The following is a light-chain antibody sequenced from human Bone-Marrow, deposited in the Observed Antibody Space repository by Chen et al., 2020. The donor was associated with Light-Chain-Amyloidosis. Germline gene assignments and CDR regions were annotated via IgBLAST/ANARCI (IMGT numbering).Light chain of an antibody. CDR2: DVS. Sequence: QSALTQPRSVSGSPGQSVTISCTGTSRYVGGYDSVSWYQQYPGKAPKLMIYDVSKRPSGFPGRFSASKSGNTASLTISGLQAEDEADYYCCSYAGIYWVFGGGTKLTVL. CDR3: CSYAGIYWV. J-gene: IGLJ3*02. CDR1: SRYVGGYDS. V-gene: IGLV2-11*01.